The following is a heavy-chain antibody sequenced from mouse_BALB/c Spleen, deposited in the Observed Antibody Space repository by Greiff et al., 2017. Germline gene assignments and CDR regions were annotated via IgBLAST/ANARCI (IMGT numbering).Heavy chain of an antibody. CDR3: ARDLSSRFAY. Sequence: QVTLKESGPGILQPSQTLSLTCSFSGFSLSTSGMGVSWIRQPSGKGLEWLAHIYWDDDKRYNPSLKSRLTISKDTSSNQVFLKITSVDTADTATYYCARDLSSRFAYWGQGTLVTVSA. J-gene: IGHJ3*01. CDR2: IYWDDDK. CDR1: GFSLSTSGMG. D-gene: IGHD2-3*01. V-gene: IGHV8-12*01.